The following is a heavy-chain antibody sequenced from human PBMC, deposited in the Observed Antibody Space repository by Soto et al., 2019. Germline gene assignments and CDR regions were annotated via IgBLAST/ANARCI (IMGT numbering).Heavy chain of an antibody. J-gene: IGHJ4*02. CDR1: GGSFRGFY. Sequence: SETLSLTCAVSGGSFRGFYWTWIRQSPGKGLEWLGDINHVGITNYNPSLKSRVSIPVDTSKSQFSLKLSSVTAADTAVYYCAKLVRDDVRRSDLDHWGQGTLVTVSS. CDR2: INHVGIT. V-gene: IGHV4-34*01. CDR3: AKLVRDDVRRSDLDH. D-gene: IGHD3-10*02.